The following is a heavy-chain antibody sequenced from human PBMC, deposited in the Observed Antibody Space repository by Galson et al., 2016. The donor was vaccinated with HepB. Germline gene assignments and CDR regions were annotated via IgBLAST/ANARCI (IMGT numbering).Heavy chain of an antibody. D-gene: IGHD6-6*01. CDR2: ISGNSGSM. V-gene: IGHV3-23*01. CDR3: AKDAEHSSSSRGVFYYYYGMDV. Sequence: SLRLSCAASGFTFNTYAMSWVRQAPGKGLEWVSTISGNSGSMYYADSVKGRFSISRDNSENTVYLQMNSLRAEDTAVYYCAKDAEHSSSSRGVFYYYYGMDVWGKGTAVTVSS. J-gene: IGHJ6*04. CDR1: GFTFNTYA.